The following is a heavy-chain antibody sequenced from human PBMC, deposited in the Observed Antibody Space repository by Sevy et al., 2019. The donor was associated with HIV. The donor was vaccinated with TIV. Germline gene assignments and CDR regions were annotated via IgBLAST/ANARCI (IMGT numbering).Heavy chain of an antibody. CDR3: ARDNAILTPRAFDI. D-gene: IGHD3-9*01. CDR1: AGSISSYY. V-gene: IGHV4-59*13. J-gene: IGHJ3*02. Sequence: SETLSLTCSVSAGSISSYYWSWIRQPPGKGLEWSGYIYYSGTTDYNPSLKSRVTISQDKSKKVFSLRLRSVTAADTAVYYCARDNAILTPRAFDIWGQGTMVTVSS. CDR2: IYYSGTT.